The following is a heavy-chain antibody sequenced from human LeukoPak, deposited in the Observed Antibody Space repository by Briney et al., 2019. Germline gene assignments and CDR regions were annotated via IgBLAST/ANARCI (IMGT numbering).Heavy chain of an antibody. CDR3: AREYDYVWGSYRYTYFDY. J-gene: IGHJ4*02. CDR2: IYYSGSP. Sequence: SETLSLTCTVSGGSISSYYLSWIRQPPGKGLEWLGYIYYSGSPNYNPSLESRVTISVDTSKNQFSLKLRSVTAADTGVYYCAREYDYVWGSYRYTYFDYWGQGTLVTVSS. CDR1: GGSISSYY. V-gene: IGHV4-59*01. D-gene: IGHD3-16*02.